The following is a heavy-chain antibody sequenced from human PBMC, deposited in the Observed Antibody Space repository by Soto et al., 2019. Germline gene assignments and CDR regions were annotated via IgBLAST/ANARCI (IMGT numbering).Heavy chain of an antibody. CDR3: ARGGYSSGGSSYFDY. V-gene: IGHV3-53*01. J-gene: IGHJ4*02. CDR1: GFTVSSHY. CDR2: IYSGGST. D-gene: IGHD6-19*01. Sequence: HPGGSLRHSCAASGFTVSSHYMSRLRQAPGKGLEWVSVIYSGGSTYYADSVKGRFTISRGNSKNTLYLQMNSLRAEDTAVYYCARGGYSSGGSSYFDYWGQGT.